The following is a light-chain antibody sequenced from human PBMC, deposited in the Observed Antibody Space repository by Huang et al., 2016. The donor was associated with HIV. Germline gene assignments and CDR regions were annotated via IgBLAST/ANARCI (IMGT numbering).Light chain of an antibody. CDR1: QSIDSGY. CDR2: GTS. Sequence: VLTQSPGSLSLSPGDTVTLSCRASQSIDSGYLAWYHQRPGQSPRLLVYGTSSRASGIPIRFSGSGSGRDFSLTITRLASEDFGVYYCHQYGSSMATFGQGTKVDI. CDR3: HQYGSSMAT. J-gene: IGKJ2*01. V-gene: IGKV3-20*01.